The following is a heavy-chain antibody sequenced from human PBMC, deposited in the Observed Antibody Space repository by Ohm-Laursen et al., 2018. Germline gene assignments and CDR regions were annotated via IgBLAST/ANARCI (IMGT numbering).Heavy chain of an antibody. J-gene: IGHJ4*01. CDR3: VGTGLLNGYDY. D-gene: IGHD3-9*01. CDR1: NAAMNSYT. Sequence: SETLSLTCNVSNAAMNSYTWNWIRQPAGRGLEWIGHISDRGRANYSPSLMSRLTMSIDTSIKQFSLKLPYVTAADTAMYYCVGTGLLNGYDYWGHGTLVTVS. V-gene: IGHV4-4*07. CDR2: ISDRGRA.